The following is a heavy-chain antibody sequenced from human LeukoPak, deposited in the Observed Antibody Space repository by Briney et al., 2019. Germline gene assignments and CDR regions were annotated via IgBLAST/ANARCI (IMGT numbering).Heavy chain of an antibody. CDR3: TTARRRDSWNPRF. D-gene: IGHD1-20*01. CDR2: ISAYNGNT. J-gene: IGHJ4*02. V-gene: IGHV1-18*01. CDR1: GYTFTSYG. Sequence: ASVKVSCKASGYTFTSYGISWVRQAPGQGLEWMGWISAYNGNTNYAQKLQGRVTMTTDTSTSTAYMELRSLRSDDTAVYYCTTARRRDSWNPRFWGQGTLVSVSS.